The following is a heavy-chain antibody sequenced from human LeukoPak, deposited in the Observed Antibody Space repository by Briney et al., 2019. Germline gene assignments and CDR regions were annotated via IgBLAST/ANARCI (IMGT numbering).Heavy chain of an antibody. CDR3: ARDLRQAGWVFDY. D-gene: IGHD6-19*01. J-gene: IGHJ4*02. V-gene: IGHV3-53*01. Sequence: GGSLRLSCAASGFTVSSNYMSWVRQAPWKRLEWVSVIYSGGSTYYADSVKGRFTISRDNSKNTLYLQMNSLRAEDTAVYYCARDLRQAGWVFDYWGQGTLVTVSS. CDR2: IYSGGST. CDR1: GFTVSSNY.